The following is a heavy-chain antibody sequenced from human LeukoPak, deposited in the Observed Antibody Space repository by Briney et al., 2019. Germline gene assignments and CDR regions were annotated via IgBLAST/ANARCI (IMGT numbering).Heavy chain of an antibody. CDR3: ARDVGYCSSTSCSRGDY. CDR1: GYTFTNYG. Sequence: ASVKVSCKASGYTFTNYGISWVRQAPGQGPEWMGRISAYNGNTDYAQKLQGRVTMTTDTSTTTAYMELRSLRSDDTAVYYCARDVGYCSSTSCSRGDYWGQGTLVTVSS. J-gene: IGHJ4*02. CDR2: ISAYNGNT. D-gene: IGHD2-2*01. V-gene: IGHV1-18*01.